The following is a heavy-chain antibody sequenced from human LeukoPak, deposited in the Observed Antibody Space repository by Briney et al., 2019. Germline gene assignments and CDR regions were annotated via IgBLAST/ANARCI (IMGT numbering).Heavy chain of an antibody. V-gene: IGHV4-38-2*01. CDR3: ARVAPNYVWGSYELNYFDY. Sequence: SETLSLTCAVSGYSISSGYYWGWIRQPPGKGLEWIGEINHSGSTNYNPSLKSRVTISVDTSKNQFSLKLSSVTAADTAVYYCARVAPNYVWGSYELNYFDYWGQGTLVTVSS. CDR2: INHSGST. J-gene: IGHJ4*02. CDR1: GYSISSGYY. D-gene: IGHD3-16*01.